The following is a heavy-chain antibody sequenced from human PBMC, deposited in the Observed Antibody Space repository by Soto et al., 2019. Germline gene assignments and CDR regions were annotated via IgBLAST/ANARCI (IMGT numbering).Heavy chain of an antibody. CDR1: GFTFNSYA. CDR2: IGGLGVTT. D-gene: IGHD4-17*01. Sequence: GGSLRLSCGASGFTFNSYAMSWVRQAPGKGLEWVSTIGGLGVTTYYADSVKGRFTISRDNSKNTLNLQMNSLRAEDTAIYYCAKPPFGGDYTFDYWGQGTLVTVSS. J-gene: IGHJ4*02. CDR3: AKPPFGGDYTFDY. V-gene: IGHV3-23*01.